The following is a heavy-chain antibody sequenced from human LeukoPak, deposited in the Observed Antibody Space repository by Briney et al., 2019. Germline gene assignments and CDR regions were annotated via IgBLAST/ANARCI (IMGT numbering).Heavy chain of an antibody. J-gene: IGHJ4*02. Sequence: GGSLRLSCAASGFTVSSNYMGWVRQAPGKGLEWVSVIYSGGDTYYADSVKGRFTISRDNSKNMIYLEMSSLKAEDTAVYYCAKERSLEIAVAGTVFDYWGQGTLVTVCS. CDR2: IYSGGDT. CDR3: AKERSLEIAVAGTVFDY. CDR1: GFTVSSNY. D-gene: IGHD6-19*01. V-gene: IGHV3-66*01.